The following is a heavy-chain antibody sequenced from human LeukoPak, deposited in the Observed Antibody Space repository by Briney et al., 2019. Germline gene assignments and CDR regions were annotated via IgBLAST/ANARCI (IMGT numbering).Heavy chain of an antibody. J-gene: IGHJ5*02. D-gene: IGHD2-21*02. CDR3: AKWRLGGGDCLYH. CDR1: GFPLSSYG. CDR2: ISGSGENT. Sequence: QTGGSLRLSCAAFGFPLSSYGMTWVRQAPGKGLEWVSGISGSGENTYYADSVMGRFTISRDNSKNTLYLQMNSLRAEDTAVYYCAKWRLGGGDCLYHWGQGTLVTVSS. V-gene: IGHV3-23*01.